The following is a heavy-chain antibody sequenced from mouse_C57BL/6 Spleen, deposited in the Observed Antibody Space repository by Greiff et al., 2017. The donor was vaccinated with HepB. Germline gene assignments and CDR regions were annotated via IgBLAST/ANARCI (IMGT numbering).Heavy chain of an antibody. CDR3: ARGRYYGSSYEGFAY. J-gene: IGHJ3*01. Sequence: QVQLQQSGAELVKPGASVKISCKASGYAFSSYWMNWVKQRPGKGLEWIGQIYPGDGDTNYNGKFKGKATLTADKSSSTAYMQLSSLTSEDSAVYFCARGRYYGSSYEGFAYWGQGTLVTVSA. CDR1: GYAFSSYW. V-gene: IGHV1-80*01. CDR2: IYPGDGDT. D-gene: IGHD1-1*01.